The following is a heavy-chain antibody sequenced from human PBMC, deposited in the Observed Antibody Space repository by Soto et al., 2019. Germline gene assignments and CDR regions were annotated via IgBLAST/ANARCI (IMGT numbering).Heavy chain of an antibody. CDR3: AKDSAYYVWGSYRYD. J-gene: IGHJ4*02. CDR1: GFTFSSYA. Sequence: GGSLRLSCAASGFTFSSYAMSWVRQAPGKGLEWVSAISGSGGSTYYADSVKGRLTISRDNSKNTLYLQMNSLRAEDTAVYYCAKDSAYYVWGSYRYDWGQGTLVTVSS. V-gene: IGHV3-23*01. D-gene: IGHD3-16*02. CDR2: ISGSGGST.